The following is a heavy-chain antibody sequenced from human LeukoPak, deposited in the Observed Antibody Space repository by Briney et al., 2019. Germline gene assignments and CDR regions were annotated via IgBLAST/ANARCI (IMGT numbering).Heavy chain of an antibody. Sequence: NPSETLSLTCSVSGDSISSSSYYWGWIRQPPGKGLEWIGSIYYSGSTYYNPSLKSRVTISVDTSENQFSLKLSSVTAADTAVYYCARGIAARYWGQGTLVTVSS. CDR1: GDSISSSSYY. CDR2: IYYSGST. V-gene: IGHV4-39*07. J-gene: IGHJ4*02. D-gene: IGHD6-6*01. CDR3: ARGIAARY.